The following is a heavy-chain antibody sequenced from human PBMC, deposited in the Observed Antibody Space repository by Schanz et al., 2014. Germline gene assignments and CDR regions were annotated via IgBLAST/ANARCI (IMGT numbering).Heavy chain of an antibody. CDR1: GFTFSSYA. CDR3: AKAADWPVTRFDP. Sequence: EVQLLESGGGLVQPGGSLRLSCAASGFTFSSYAMSWVRQAPGKGLEWVSAISGGGGTTYYADSVRGRFTISSDSSKNTLYLQMSSLRADDTAVYYCAKAADWPVTRFDPWGQGTLVTVPS. J-gene: IGHJ5*02. CDR2: ISGGGGTT. V-gene: IGHV3-23*01. D-gene: IGHD3-9*01.